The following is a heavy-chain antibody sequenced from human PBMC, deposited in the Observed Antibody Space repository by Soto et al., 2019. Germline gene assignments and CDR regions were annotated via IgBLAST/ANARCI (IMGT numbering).Heavy chain of an antibody. J-gene: IGHJ4*02. CDR3: ARGYYGGNSGRYFDY. Sequence: QVQLQQWGAGLLKPSETLSLTCAVYGGSFSGYYWSWIRQPPGKGLEWIGEINHSGSTNYNPSLKSRVTISVDTSKNQFSLKLSSVTAADTAVYYCARGYYGGNSGRYFDYWGQGTLVTVSS. CDR1: GGSFSGYY. V-gene: IGHV4-34*01. CDR2: INHSGST. D-gene: IGHD4-17*01.